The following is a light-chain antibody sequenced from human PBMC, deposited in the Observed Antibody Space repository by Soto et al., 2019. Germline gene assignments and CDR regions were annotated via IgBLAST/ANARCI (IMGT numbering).Light chain of an antibody. J-gene: IGKJ1*01. V-gene: IGKV3-11*01. CDR3: QQYGSSPWT. CDR2: DAS. Sequence: EIVMTQSPATLSFSPWERATLXCRASQSVSSYLAWYQQKPGQAPRLLIYDASNRATGIPARFSGSGSGTDFTLTISSLEPEDFAVYYCQQYGSSPWTFGQGTKVDI. CDR1: QSVSSY.